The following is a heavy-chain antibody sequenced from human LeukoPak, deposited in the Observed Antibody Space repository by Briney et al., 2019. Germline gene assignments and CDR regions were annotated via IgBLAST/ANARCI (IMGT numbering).Heavy chain of an antibody. D-gene: IGHD2/OR15-2a*01. CDR2: IREKASRGTT. Sequence: QSGGSLRLSCTTSGFTFGDYAMAWVRQTPERGLECVGYIREKASRGTTEYPASVKGRFTVSRDDSRSIAYLQMNSLKIEDTAVYYCTRWRGTSMLYSWGQGTLVTVSS. V-gene: IGHV3-49*04. CDR3: TRWRGTSMLYS. J-gene: IGHJ4*02. CDR1: GFTFGDYA.